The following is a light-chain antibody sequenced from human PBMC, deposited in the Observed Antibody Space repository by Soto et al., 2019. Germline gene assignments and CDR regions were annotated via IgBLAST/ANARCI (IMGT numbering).Light chain of an antibody. CDR1: SSDVGAYNY. J-gene: IGLJ2*01. Sequence: QSVLTQPASVSGSPGQSITISCTGTSSDVGAYNYVSWYQQYPGKAPKVIIYDVSNRPSGVSNRFSGSKSGNTASLTISGLQAEDEADYYCCSYTTSSTVVFGGGTKRTVL. CDR2: DVS. CDR3: CSYTTSSTVV. V-gene: IGLV2-14*01.